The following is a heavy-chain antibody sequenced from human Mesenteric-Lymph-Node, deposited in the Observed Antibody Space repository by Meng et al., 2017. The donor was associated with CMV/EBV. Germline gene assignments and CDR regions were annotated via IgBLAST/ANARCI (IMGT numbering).Heavy chain of an antibody. CDR2: INWNGGST. V-gene: IGHV3-20*04. CDR1: GFTFDDYG. D-gene: IGHD3-22*01. J-gene: IGHJ3*01. CDR3: AKDNYYDTNGPLTT. Sequence: GGSLRLSCAASGFTFDDYGMSWVRQAPGKGLEWVSGINWNGGSTGYADSVKGRFTISRDNSKNTLYLQMNSLRAEDTAVYYCAKDNYYDTNGPLTTGGRGTMVTVSS.